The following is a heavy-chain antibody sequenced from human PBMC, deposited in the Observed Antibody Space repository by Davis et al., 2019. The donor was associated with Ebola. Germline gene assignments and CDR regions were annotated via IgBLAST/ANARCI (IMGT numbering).Heavy chain of an antibody. J-gene: IGHJ5*02. CDR2: IRYDEGIT. Sequence: PGGSLRLSCAASGFTFRNYGMHWVRQAPGKGLEWVAYIRYDEGITSYADSVKGRFTISRDNSKTTLYLQMNSLRSEDTAVYYCARDLTVNAGKYIDPWGRGTLVTVSS. CDR1: GFTFRNYG. D-gene: IGHD3-9*01. V-gene: IGHV3-30*02. CDR3: ARDLTVNAGKYIDP.